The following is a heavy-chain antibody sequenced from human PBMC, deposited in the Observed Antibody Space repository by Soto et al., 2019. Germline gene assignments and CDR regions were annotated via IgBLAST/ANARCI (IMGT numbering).Heavy chain of an antibody. CDR1: GFTFSIYA. CDR2: ISPNGDSS. D-gene: IGHD3-22*01. V-gene: IGHV3-64D*06. J-gene: IGHJ4*02. CDR3: VKGEYYYDSGAYYPFDY. Sequence: GGSLRLSCSASGFTFSIYAIHWVRQAPGKGLEYVSTISPNGDSSYYADSVKGRFAISRDNSKNTLYLQMSSLRAEDTAVYYCVKGEYYYDSGAYYPFDYWGQGTPVTVSS.